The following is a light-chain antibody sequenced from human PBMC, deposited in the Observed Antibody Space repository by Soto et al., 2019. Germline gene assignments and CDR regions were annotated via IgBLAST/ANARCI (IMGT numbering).Light chain of an antibody. Sequence: DIQMTQSPSSLSASVGDRVTITCRASHSINRYLNWYQQEPGKAPKLLIYAASSLQSGVPSRFSGSGSGTDFTLTISSLQPEDFATYYCQQSYSTPITFGQGTRLEIK. CDR2: AAS. V-gene: IGKV1-39*01. CDR3: QQSYSTPIT. J-gene: IGKJ5*01. CDR1: HSINRY.